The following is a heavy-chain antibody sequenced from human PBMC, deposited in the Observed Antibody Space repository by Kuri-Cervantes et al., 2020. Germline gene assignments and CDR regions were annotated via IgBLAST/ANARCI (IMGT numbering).Heavy chain of an antibody. V-gene: IGHV3-48*01. CDR2: ISDSSDAI. Sequence: GGSLRLSCEASGFAFSTYNMNWVRQAQGKGLGWISYISDSSDAIYYADSVKGRFTITRDNAKNSLYLQMHSLRAEDTAVYYCAKDMAARSRKFDYWGQGTLVTVSS. CDR1: GFAFSTYN. CDR3: AKDMAARSRKFDY. D-gene: IGHD6-6*01. J-gene: IGHJ4*02.